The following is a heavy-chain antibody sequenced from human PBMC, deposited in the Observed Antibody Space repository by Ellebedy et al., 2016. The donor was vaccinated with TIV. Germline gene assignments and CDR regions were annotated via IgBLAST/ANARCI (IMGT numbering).Heavy chain of an antibody. D-gene: IGHD4-17*01. CDR1: GFHSRSYW. J-gene: IGHJ5*02. V-gene: IGHV3-7*01. CDR3: ARRASYGDYAVQVNPWFDP. CDR2: IRQEGNEI. Sequence: PGGSLRLSCAAPGFHSRSYWMTWVRQPPGKGLEWVAKIRQEGNEIYYVESVKGRFTISRDNAKNSLFLQMNSLRVEDTAVYYCARRASYGDYAVQVNPWFDPWGQGTLVTVSS.